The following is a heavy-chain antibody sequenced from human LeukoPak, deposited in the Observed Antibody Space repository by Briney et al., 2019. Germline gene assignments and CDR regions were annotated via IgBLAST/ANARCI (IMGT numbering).Heavy chain of an antibody. J-gene: IGHJ6*03. CDR1: GYTFTGYY. Sequence: GASVKVSCKASGYTFTGYYIHWVRQAPGQGVEWMGWMNPNRGGTKYVRKIQDRGTKTRGTSISTVYLEVRRLRSDDTAVYYCARDRSANHDLHMDVWGKGTTVTASS. V-gene: IGHV1-2*02. CDR2: MNPNRGGT. CDR3: ARDRSANHDLHMDV. D-gene: IGHD3-3*01.